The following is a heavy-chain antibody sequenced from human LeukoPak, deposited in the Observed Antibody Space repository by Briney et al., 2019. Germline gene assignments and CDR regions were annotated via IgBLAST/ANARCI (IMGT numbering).Heavy chain of an antibody. V-gene: IGHV3-53*01. CDR1: GFTVSSNY. CDR2: IYSGGST. Sequence: GGSLRLSCAASGFTVSSNYMSWVRQAPGKGLEWVSVIYSGGSTYYADSVKGRFTISRDNSKNTLYLQMNSLRDEDTAVYYCASWGYCGGDCYLNYWGQGTLVTVSS. CDR3: ASWGYCGGDCYLNY. J-gene: IGHJ4*02. D-gene: IGHD2-21*01.